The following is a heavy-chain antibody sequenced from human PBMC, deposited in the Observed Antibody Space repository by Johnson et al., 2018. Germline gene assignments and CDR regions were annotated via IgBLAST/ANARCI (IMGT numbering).Heavy chain of an antibody. D-gene: IGHD3/OR15-3a*01. J-gene: IGHJ6*02. V-gene: IGHV3-11*01. CDR2: ISRSGSTI. Sequence: QVQLVQSGGGLVKSGGSXRLSCAASGFTFSDYHMSWIRQAPGKGLEWVSYISRSGSTIYYADSVQCRITISRANAKNSLYLQMNSLRAEDTAVYYGARAAWTQTQYAMDVWGQGTTVTVSS. CDR3: ARAAWTQTQYAMDV. CDR1: GFTFSDYH.